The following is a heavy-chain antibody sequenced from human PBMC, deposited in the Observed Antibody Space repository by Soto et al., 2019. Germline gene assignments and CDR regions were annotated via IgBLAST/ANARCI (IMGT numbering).Heavy chain of an antibody. Sequence: GGSLRLSCAASGFTFSSYGMHWVRQAPGKGLEWVAVISYDGSHKLSTESVKGRFTISRDNSKNTLYLQMNSLRPEDTAVYYCAKLPDYYGSGSYHPPHYWGQGTLVTVSS. J-gene: IGHJ4*02. CDR1: GFTFSSYG. CDR2: ISYDGSHK. V-gene: IGHV3-30*18. D-gene: IGHD3-10*01. CDR3: AKLPDYYGSGSYHPPHY.